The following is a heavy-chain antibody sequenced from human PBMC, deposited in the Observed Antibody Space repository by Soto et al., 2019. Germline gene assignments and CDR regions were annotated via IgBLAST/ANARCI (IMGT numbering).Heavy chain of an antibody. CDR2: ISSSSSYI. Sequence: EVQLVESGGGLVKPGGSLRLSCAASGFTFSSYSMNWVRQAPGKGLEWVSSISSSSSYIYYADSVKGRFTISRDNAKTSWYLQMNVMRADDTAVYYCARLTSYDSCGYCGYWGHCSVVTVSS. V-gene: IGHV3-21*01. D-gene: IGHD3-22*01. CDR3: ARLTSYDSCGYCGY. J-gene: IGHJ1*01. CDR1: GFTFSSYS.